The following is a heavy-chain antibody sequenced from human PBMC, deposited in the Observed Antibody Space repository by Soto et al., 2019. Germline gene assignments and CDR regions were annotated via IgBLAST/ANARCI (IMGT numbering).Heavy chain of an antibody. Sequence: QVQLVESGGGVVQPGRSLRLSCAASGFTFSSYAMHWVRQAPGKGLEWVAVISYDGSNKYYADSVKGRFTISRDNSKNTLYLQMNSLRAEDTAVYYCARGQLLRGYYGMDVWGQGTTVTVSS. CDR3: ARGQLLRGYYGMDV. CDR1: GFTFSSYA. V-gene: IGHV3-30-3*01. CDR2: ISYDGSNK. J-gene: IGHJ6*02. D-gene: IGHD6-6*01.